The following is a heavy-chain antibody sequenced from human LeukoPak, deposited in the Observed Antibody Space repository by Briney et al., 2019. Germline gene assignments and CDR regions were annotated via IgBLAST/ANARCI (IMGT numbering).Heavy chain of an antibody. CDR3: ARRGYRYDLWLWNY. CDR2: INHSGST. V-gene: IGHV4-34*01. D-gene: IGHD5-12*01. Sequence: PSETLSLTCAVYGGSFSGFYWSWIRQPPGKELERIGEINHSGSTKYSPSLKSRVTISVDTSKNQFSLKMYSVTAADTAVYYCARRGYRYDLWLWNYWGQGTPATVSS. J-gene: IGHJ4*02. CDR1: GGSFSGFY.